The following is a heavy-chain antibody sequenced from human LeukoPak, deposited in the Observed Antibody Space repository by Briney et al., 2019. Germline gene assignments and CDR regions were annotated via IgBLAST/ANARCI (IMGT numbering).Heavy chain of an antibody. Sequence: EASVKVSCKASGYTFTGYYMHWVRQAPGQGLEWMGWINPNSGGTNYAQKFQGRVTMTRDTSISTAYMELSRLRSDNTAVYYCAREPTLGPYLSQIRGFDYWGQGTLVTVSS. J-gene: IGHJ4*02. V-gene: IGHV1-2*02. CDR2: INPNSGGT. CDR3: AREPTLGPYLSQIRGFDY. CDR1: GYTFTGYY. D-gene: IGHD3-10*01.